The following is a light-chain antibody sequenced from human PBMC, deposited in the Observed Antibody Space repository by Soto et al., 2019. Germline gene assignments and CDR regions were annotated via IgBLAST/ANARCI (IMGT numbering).Light chain of an antibody. Sequence: EIVMTQSPVTLSVSPGGRATLSCRASQSVGTKLAWYHQKRGQPPRLLIYDASTRATGIPARFSGSGSGTEFTLTISSLQSKDFAVYYCQQYHDLPPLTFGGGTKVEIK. CDR3: QQYHDLPPLT. J-gene: IGKJ4*01. V-gene: IGKV3D-15*01. CDR2: DAS. CDR1: QSVGTK.